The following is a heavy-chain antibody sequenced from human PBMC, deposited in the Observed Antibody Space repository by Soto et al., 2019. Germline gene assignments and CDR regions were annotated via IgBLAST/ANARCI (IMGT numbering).Heavy chain of an antibody. D-gene: IGHD2-2*01. Sequence: PSETLSLTCAVYGGSFSGYYWSWIRQPPGKGLEWIGEINHSGSTNYNPSLKSRVTISVDTSKNQFSLKLSSVTAADTAVYYCAEGGYCSSTSCYPEAWFDPWGQGTLVTVSS. CDR1: GGSFSGYY. CDR2: INHSGST. CDR3: AEGGYCSSTSCYPEAWFDP. V-gene: IGHV4-34*01. J-gene: IGHJ5*02.